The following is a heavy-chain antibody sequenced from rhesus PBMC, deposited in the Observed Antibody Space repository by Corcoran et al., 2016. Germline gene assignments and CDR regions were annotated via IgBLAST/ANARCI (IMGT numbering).Heavy chain of an antibody. CDR3: AREDYYGGSPRPFDY. CDR2: INPYNGNT. Sequence: QVQLVQSGAEVKKPGSSVKVSCKASGYTFTDYYMHWVRQAPRQGLEWMGWINPYNGNTKDAQEFQGRFNMTRDTSTSTAYRELCSLRAEDTAVYYCAREDYYGGSPRPFDYWGQGVLVTVSS. J-gene: IGHJ4*01. D-gene: IGHD3-16*01. CDR1: GYTFTDYY. V-gene: IGHV1S2*01.